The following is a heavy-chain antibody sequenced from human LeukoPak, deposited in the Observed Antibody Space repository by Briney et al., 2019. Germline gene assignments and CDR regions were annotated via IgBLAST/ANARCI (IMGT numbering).Heavy chain of an antibody. D-gene: IGHD3-22*01. CDR1: GDSISSYY. Sequence: KPSETLSLTCTVSGDSISSYYWTWIRQPPGKGLEWIGEINHSGSTNYNPSLKSRVTISVDTSKNQFSLKLSSVTAADTAVYYCARGYYYDSTRAYYFDYWGQGTLVTVSS. CDR3: ARGYYYDSTRAYYFDY. V-gene: IGHV4-34*01. J-gene: IGHJ4*02. CDR2: INHSGST.